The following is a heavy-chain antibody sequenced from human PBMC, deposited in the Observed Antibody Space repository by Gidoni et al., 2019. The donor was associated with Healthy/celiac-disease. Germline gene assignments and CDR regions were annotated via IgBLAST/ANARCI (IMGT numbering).Heavy chain of an antibody. CDR1: GHTITSYA. CDR3: ARGLKTSHHDFWSGYWSHGMDV. D-gene: IGHD3-3*01. Sequence: QVQLVQSGAEVKKPGAAAMVYCKACGHTITSYAMHWVRQAPGQRLEGMGWINAGNGKTKYPHKFQGRVTITRDTSASTAYMELSSLRSEDTAVYYCARGLKTSHHDFWSGYWSHGMDVWGQGTTVTVSS. J-gene: IGHJ6*02. V-gene: IGHV1-3*01. CDR2: INAGNGKT.